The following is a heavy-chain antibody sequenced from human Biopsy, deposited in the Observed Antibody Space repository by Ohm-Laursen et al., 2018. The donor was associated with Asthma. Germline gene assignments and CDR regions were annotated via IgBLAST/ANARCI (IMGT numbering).Heavy chain of an antibody. V-gene: IGHV4-34*01. D-gene: IGHD2-8*01. CDR3: ASGPQWSGLDV. Sequence: SDTLSLTCADRGSFRGYVWTWIRQPPGKGLEWIGEIPQGGATTFNPSLKGRVTISIDPSKNQLSLGLTSMSAADTAVYYCASGPQWSGLDVWGQGTTVTVSS. CDR1: RGSFRGYV. CDR2: IPQGGAT. J-gene: IGHJ6*02.